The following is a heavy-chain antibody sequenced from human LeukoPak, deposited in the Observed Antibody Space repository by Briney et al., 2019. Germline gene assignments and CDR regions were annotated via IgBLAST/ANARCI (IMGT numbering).Heavy chain of an antibody. Sequence: SETLSLTYTVSGGSISSSSYYWGWIRQPPGKGLEWIGSIYYSGSTYYNPSLKSRVTISVDTSKNQFSLKLSSVTAADTAVYYCARELYYYGSGSYDYYGMDVWGQGTTVTVSS. CDR2: IYYSGST. J-gene: IGHJ6*02. CDR1: GGSISSSSYY. D-gene: IGHD3-10*01. CDR3: ARELYYYGSGSYDYYGMDV. V-gene: IGHV4-39*07.